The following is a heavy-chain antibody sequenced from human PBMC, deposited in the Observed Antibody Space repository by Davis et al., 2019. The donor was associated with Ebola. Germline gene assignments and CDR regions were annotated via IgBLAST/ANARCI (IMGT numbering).Heavy chain of an antibody. D-gene: IGHD1-20*01. CDR1: GYSFSGSY. J-gene: IGHJ4*02. V-gene: IGHV1-2*06. CDR2: INPNSGAT. Sequence: AASVKVSCKASGYSFSGSYMHWVRQAPGQGLEWVGRINPNSGATNYAQKFQGRVTMTRDTSISTAYMELSRLTSDDTAVYYCVRYPPSNWNEFDYWGQGTLVTVSS. CDR3: VRYPPSNWNEFDY.